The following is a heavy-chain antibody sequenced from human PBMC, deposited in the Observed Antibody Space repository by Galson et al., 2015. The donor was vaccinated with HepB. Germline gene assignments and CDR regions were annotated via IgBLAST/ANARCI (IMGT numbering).Heavy chain of an antibody. V-gene: IGHV4-39*01. CDR2: IYYSGST. CDR3: ARHLGSQPVLRFLEWLPNWFDP. D-gene: IGHD3-3*01. Sequence: LSLTCTVSGGSISSSSYYWGWIRQPPGKGLEWIGSIYYSGSTYYNPSLKSRVTISVDTSKNQFSLKLSSVTAADTAVYYCARHLGSQPVLRFLEWLPNWFDPWGQGTLVTVSS. CDR1: GGSISSSSYY. J-gene: IGHJ5*02.